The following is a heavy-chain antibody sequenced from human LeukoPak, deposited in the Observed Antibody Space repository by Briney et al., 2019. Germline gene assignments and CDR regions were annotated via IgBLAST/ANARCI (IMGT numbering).Heavy chain of an antibody. D-gene: IGHD2-15*01. CDR3: ARARPYCSGGSCYHGY. Sequence: SVKVSCKASVGTFSSYASSWVRQAPGQGLEWMGGIIPIFGTANYAQKFQGRVTITADESTSTAYMELSSLRSEDTAVYYCARARPYCSGGSCYHGYWGQGTLVTVSS. V-gene: IGHV1-69*01. CDR2: IIPIFGTA. CDR1: VGTFSSYA. J-gene: IGHJ4*02.